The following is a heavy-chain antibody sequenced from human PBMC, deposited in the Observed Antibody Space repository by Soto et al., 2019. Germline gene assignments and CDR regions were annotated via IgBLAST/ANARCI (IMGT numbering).Heavy chain of an antibody. CDR2: INDSGNI. CDR1: GGSFSGYQ. J-gene: IGHJ6*03. D-gene: IGHD3-10*01. Sequence: QVQLQQWGAGLMKPSETLSLTCAVYGGSFSGYQWSWIRRTPGKGLEWIGEINDSGNINYNPSLKSRVTILLDTSKKQISLKLSSVTAADSAVYYCARGLILWFGELSRRGGYYYYMDVWGKGTTVTVSS. V-gene: IGHV4-34*01. CDR3: ARGLILWFGELSRRGGYYYYMDV.